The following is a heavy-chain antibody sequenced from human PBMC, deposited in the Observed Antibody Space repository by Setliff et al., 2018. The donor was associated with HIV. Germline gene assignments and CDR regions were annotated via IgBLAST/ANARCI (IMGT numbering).Heavy chain of an antibody. V-gene: IGHV1-18*01. CDR2: VSTYNGNA. CDR1: GSTFTSYG. CDR3: ARGVEMATINDAFDI. D-gene: IGHD5-12*01. Sequence: GASVKVSCKASGSTFTSYGVSWVRQAPGRGLEWMAWVSTYNGNANYAQKFQGRVTMTTDTSTSTAYMELRSLRSDDTAVYYCARGVEMATINDAFDIWGQGTTVTVSS. J-gene: IGHJ3*02.